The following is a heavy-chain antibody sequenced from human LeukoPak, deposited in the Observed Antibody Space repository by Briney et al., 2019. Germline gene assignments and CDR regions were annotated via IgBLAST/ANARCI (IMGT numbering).Heavy chain of an antibody. J-gene: IGHJ4*02. CDR1: GFTFSSYA. V-gene: IGHV3-23*01. CDR2: ISGSGGST. Sequence: PGGSLRLSCAASGFTFSSYAMSWVRQAPGKGLEWVSAISGSGGSTYYADSVKGRFTISRDNSKNTLCLQMNSLRAEDTAVYYCARDLGNYDFWSGYFSSAPYFDYWGQGTLVTVSS. CDR3: ARDLGNYDFWSGYFSSAPYFDY. D-gene: IGHD3-3*01.